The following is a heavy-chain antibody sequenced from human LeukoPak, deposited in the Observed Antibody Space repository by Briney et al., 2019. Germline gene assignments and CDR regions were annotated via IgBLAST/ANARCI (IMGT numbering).Heavy chain of an antibody. CDR1: NGSFTEYF. CDR2: VYQRGST. Sequence: PAETLSLTCVVNNGSFTEYFWSWIRQPPGKGLEWIAEVYQRGSTNYNPSLKSRLSISIDMSTKHFSLKLISVTAAGTAVYCCARERFLGRLTRVLDTWGQGTLVTVSS. CDR3: ARERFLGRLTRVLDT. V-gene: IGHV4-34*01. D-gene: IGHD3-3*01. J-gene: IGHJ5*02.